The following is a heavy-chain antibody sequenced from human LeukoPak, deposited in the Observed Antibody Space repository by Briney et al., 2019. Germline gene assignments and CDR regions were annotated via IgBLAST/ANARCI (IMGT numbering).Heavy chain of an antibody. CDR1: GFTFSSYS. V-gene: IGHV3-21*04. D-gene: IGHD4-17*01. CDR3: ARGPAYGGMDV. Sequence: GGSLRLSCAGSGFTFSSYSMNWVRQAPGKGLEWVSSITSSSSYIYYADSVKGRFTISRDNAKKSVYLQMNSLRAEDTAVYYCARGPAYGGMDVWGKGTTVTVSS. CDR2: ITSSSSYI. J-gene: IGHJ6*04.